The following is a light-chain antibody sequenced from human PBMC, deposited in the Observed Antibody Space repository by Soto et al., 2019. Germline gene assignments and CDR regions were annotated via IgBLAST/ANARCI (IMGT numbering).Light chain of an antibody. J-gene: IGLJ2*01. CDR3: QVWDSQDQHVV. CDR2: YDI. V-gene: IGLV3-21*04. Sequence: SYELPQAPSVSVAPGQTATITCAGNNSGGKSVQWYQQRSGQAPVLVIYYDIDRPSGIPERFYASNSGNTATLTVSRVAAEEEDDYYCQVWDSQDQHVVFGGGTKLTVL. CDR1: NSGGKS.